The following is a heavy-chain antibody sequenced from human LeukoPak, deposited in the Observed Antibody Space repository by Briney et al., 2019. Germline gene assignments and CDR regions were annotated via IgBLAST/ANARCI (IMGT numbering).Heavy chain of an antibody. D-gene: IGHD6-13*01. CDR1: GFSFSDHY. J-gene: IGHJ4*02. CDR3: ARTWTAAAGTPNY. CDR2: ISGSGSHT. V-gene: IGHV3-11*06. Sequence: GGSLRLSCAASGFSFSDHYMSWIRQAPGKGLEWVSYISGSGSHTNYADSVKGRFTVSRDNAKNSLYLQMNSLIAEGTAVYYCARTWTAAAGTPNYWGQGTLVTVSS.